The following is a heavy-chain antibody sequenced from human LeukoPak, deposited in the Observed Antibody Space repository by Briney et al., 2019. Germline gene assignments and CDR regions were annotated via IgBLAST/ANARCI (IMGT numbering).Heavy chain of an antibody. CDR2: IRKKSDRYTT. V-gene: IGHV3-72*01. J-gene: IGHJ1*01. Sequence: QPGGSLRLSCVASGFTVSDHYLDWVRQAPGKGLEWVGLIRKKSDRYTTEYAASVKGRFTISRDDSTNSVYLQISSLKSEDTAVYYCADIGGGGSNIRWGEGTVVTVSS. CDR1: GFTVSDHY. D-gene: IGHD2-15*01. CDR3: ADIGGGGSNIR.